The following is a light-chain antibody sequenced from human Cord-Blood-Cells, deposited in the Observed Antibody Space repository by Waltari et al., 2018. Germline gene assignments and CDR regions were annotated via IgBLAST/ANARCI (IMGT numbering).Light chain of an antibody. Sequence: EIVLTQSPGTLSLSPGESATLSCRASQSVSSSYLAWYQQKPGQAPRPLIYGATSRATGIPDRFSGSGSGTDFTLTISRLEPEDFAVYYCQQYGSSPFGQGTKLEIK. CDR1: QSVSSSY. J-gene: IGKJ2*01. V-gene: IGKV3-20*01. CDR2: GAT. CDR3: QQYGSSP.